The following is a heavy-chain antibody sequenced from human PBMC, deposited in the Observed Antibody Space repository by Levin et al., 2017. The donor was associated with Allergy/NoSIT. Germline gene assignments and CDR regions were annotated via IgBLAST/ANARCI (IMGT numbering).Heavy chain of an antibody. J-gene: IGHJ4*02. CDR3: ARDPSGAPSSGNY. Sequence: GESLKISCAASGFTFSSYSMNWVRQAPGKGLEWVSSISSSSSYIYYADSVKGRFTISRDNAKNSLYLQMNSLRAEDTAVYYCARDPSGAPSSGNYWGQGTLVTVSS. CDR2: ISSSSSYI. D-gene: IGHD3-22*01. V-gene: IGHV3-21*01. CDR1: GFTFSSYS.